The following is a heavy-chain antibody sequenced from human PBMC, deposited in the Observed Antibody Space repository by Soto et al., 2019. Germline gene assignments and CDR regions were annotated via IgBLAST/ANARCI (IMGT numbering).Heavy chain of an antibody. D-gene: IGHD6-19*01. CDR1: GFTLSSYW. J-gene: IGHJ6*02. Sequence: GGSLRLSCAASGFTLSSYWMNWVRQAPGKGLEWVANIKQDGSEKYYVDSVKGRFIISRDNAKSSLYLQMNSLRAEDTAVYYCARDADASGWYHYGMDVWGQGTMVTVSS. CDR3: ARDADASGWYHYGMDV. V-gene: IGHV3-7*01. CDR2: IKQDGSEK.